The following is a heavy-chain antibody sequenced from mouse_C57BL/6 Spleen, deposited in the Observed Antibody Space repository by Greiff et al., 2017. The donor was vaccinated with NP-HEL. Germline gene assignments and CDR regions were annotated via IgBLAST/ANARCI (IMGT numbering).Heavy chain of an antibody. J-gene: IGHJ1*03. CDR1: GYPFTDYY. V-gene: IGHV1-76*01. CDR3: ARSRDYGSSYWYFDV. CDR2: IYPGSGNT. D-gene: IGHD1-1*01. Sequence: VQLQQSGAELVRPGASVKLSCKASGYPFTDYYINWVKQRPGQGLEWIARIYPGSGNTYYNEKFKGKATLTAEKSSSTAYMQLSSLTSEDSAVYFCARSRDYGSSYWYFDVWGTGTTVTVSS.